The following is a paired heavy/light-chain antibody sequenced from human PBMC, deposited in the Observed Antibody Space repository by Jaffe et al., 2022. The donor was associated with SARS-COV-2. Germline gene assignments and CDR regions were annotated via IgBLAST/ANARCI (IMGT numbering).Heavy chain of an antibody. V-gene: IGHV5-51*01. Sequence: EVQLVQSGAEVKKPGESLKISCKASGYLFTSYWIGWVRQVPGEGLEWMGIIYPVDSDTTYSPSFQGQVVISVDKSTSTTYLQWNSLKTSDTAIYYCASGGAIMQPDYFDYWGQGTLVTVSS. J-gene: IGHJ4*02. CDR2: IYPVDSDT. CDR3: ASGGAIMQPDYFDY. CDR1: GYLFTSYW.
Light chain of an antibody. CDR1: NLGDKF. CDR2: QDK. V-gene: IGLV3-1*01. CDR3: QAWGSSTGGV. Sequence: SYELTQPPSVSVSPGQTANISCSGENLGDKFVSWYQQKPGQSPVVVIYQDKERPSGIPERFSGSNSGNTATLAISGTQTMDEADYYCQAWGSSTGGVFGTGTKVTVL. J-gene: IGLJ1*01.